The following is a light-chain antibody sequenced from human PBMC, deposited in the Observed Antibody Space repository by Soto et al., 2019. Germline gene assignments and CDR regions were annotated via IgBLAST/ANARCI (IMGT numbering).Light chain of an antibody. Sequence: DIEMTQSPSTLSASVGDRATISCRASQGISNYLAWYQQKPGKVPKLLIYAASTLQSGVPAGFSGSGSGTDFTLTISSLQSEDVATYYCQKYNSAPFTFGQGTRLEIK. CDR1: QGISNY. J-gene: IGKJ5*01. CDR2: AAS. CDR3: QKYNSAPFT. V-gene: IGKV1-27*01.